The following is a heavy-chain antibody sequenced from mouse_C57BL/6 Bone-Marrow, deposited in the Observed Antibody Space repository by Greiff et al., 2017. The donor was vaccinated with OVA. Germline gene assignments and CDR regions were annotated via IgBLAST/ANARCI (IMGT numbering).Heavy chain of an antibody. CDR2: IYPRSGNT. CDR1: GYTFTSYG. V-gene: IGHV1-81*01. D-gene: IGHD2-2*01. J-gene: IGHJ2*01. Sequence: VQLKQSGAELARPGASVKLSCKASGYTFTSYGISWVKQRTGQGLEWIGEIYPRSGNTYYNEKFKGKATLTADKSSSTAYMELRSLTSEDSAVYFCARWGMVTTKEGCPYYFDYWGQGTTLTVSS. CDR3: ARWGMVTTKEGCPYYFDY.